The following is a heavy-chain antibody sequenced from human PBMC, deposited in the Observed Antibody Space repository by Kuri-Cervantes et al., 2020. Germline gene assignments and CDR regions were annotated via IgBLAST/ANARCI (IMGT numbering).Heavy chain of an antibody. D-gene: IGHD3-10*01. Sequence: ASVKVSCKASGYTFTSYGISWVRQAPGQGLEWMGWISAYNGNTNYAQKLQGRVTMTTDTSTSTAYMELRSLRSEDTAVYYCASPYIFRGAMYRGFDYWGQGTLVTVSS. CDR2: ISAYNGNT. J-gene: IGHJ4*02. CDR1: GYTFTSYG. CDR3: ASPYIFRGAMYRGFDY. V-gene: IGHV1-18*01.